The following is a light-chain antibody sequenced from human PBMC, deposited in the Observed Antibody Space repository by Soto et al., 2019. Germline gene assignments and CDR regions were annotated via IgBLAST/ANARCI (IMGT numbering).Light chain of an antibody. CDR3: QQRSDWPWT. CDR1: QSVSSY. CDR2: EAS. J-gene: IGKJ1*01. V-gene: IGKV3-11*01. Sequence: EIVLTQSPATLSLSPGERATLSCRASQSVSSYLAWYQQKPGQASRLLMYEASNRATGIPARFSGGGSGTDFTLTISSLEPEDFAVYYCQQRSDWPWTFGQGTKVDIK.